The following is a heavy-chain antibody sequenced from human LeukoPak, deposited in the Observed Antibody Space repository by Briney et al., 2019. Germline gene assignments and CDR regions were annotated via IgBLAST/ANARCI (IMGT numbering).Heavy chain of an antibody. D-gene: IGHD1-1*01. Sequence: GGSLRLSCAASGFTFSSYAMHWVRQAPGKGLEWVAVISYDGSNKYYADSVKGRFTISRDNSKNTLYLQMNSLRAEDTAVYYCARSTGTTSLFDYWGQGTLVTVSS. V-gene: IGHV3-30*04. J-gene: IGHJ4*02. CDR3: ARSTGTTSLFDY. CDR1: GFTFSSYA. CDR2: ISYDGSNK.